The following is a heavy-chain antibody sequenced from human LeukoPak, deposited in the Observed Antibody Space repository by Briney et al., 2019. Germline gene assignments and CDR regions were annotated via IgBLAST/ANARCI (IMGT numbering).Heavy chain of an antibody. J-gene: IGHJ4*02. CDR3: AKDETGDGFNAI. V-gene: IGHV3-23*01. Sequence: GRSLRLPCAVSGFTFSSCAMSWARQAPGKGLEWVSTIASSGSWTYYAASVKGRFTISRDNSRGLLYLQMNSLRVEDTAIYYCAKDETGDGFNAIWGQGARVTVSS. D-gene: IGHD5-24*01. CDR1: GFTFSSCA. CDR2: IASSGSWT.